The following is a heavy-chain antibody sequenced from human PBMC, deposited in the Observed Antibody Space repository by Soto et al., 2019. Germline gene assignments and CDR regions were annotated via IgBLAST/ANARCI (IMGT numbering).Heavy chain of an antibody. CDR3: AKLGAGTSY. Sequence: EVQLVESGGGLVQPGRSLRLSCAASGFTFDDYAMHWVRQAPGKGLEWVSGISWNSGSIGYADSVKGRFTISRDNAKNSLYLQMNSLRAEDTALYYCAKLGAGTSYWGQGTLVTVSS. V-gene: IGHV3-9*01. D-gene: IGHD6-19*01. CDR2: ISWNSGSI. J-gene: IGHJ4*02. CDR1: GFTFDDYA.